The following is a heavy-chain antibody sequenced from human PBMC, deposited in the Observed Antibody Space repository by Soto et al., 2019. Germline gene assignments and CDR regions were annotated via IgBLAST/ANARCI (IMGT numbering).Heavy chain of an antibody. V-gene: IGHV4-31*01. Sequence: PSETLSLTCTVSGGSISSGGYYWSWIRQHPGKGLEWIGHIYYSGDTYYNPSLRSQVSMSVDTSRNHFSLRLTYLTAADTAVYFCARDTNSLDLWGQGILVTVSS. CDR3: ARDTNSLDL. CDR1: GGSISSGGYY. D-gene: IGHD2-8*01. CDR2: IYYSGDT. J-gene: IGHJ5*02.